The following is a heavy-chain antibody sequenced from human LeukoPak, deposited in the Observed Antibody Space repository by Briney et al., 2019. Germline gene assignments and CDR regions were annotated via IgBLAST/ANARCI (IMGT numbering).Heavy chain of an antibody. CDR3: ARGWNFDY. Sequence: GESLKISCKGSGYTFTNYWIGWVRQMPGKGLEWMGIINPGDSDTRYSPSFQGQVTISDDKSISTTYLQWSSLKAADSAIYHCARGWNFDYWGQGTLVTVSS. D-gene: IGHD6-19*01. J-gene: IGHJ4*02. CDR1: GYTFTNYW. CDR2: INPGDSDT. V-gene: IGHV5-51*01.